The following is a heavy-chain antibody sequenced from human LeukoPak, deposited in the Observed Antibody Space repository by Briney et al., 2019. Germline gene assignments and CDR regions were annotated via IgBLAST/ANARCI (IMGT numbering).Heavy chain of an antibody. V-gene: IGHV1-18*01. Sequence: ASVKVSCKASGYTFTSYGISWVRQAPGQGLEWMGWISAYNGNTNYAQKLQGRVTMTTDTSTSTAYMELRSLRSDDTAVYYCARSLRYYDFWSGYYTEGDYWGQGTLVTVSS. D-gene: IGHD3-3*01. J-gene: IGHJ4*02. CDR1: GYTFTSYG. CDR3: ARSLRYYDFWSGYYTEGDY. CDR2: ISAYNGNT.